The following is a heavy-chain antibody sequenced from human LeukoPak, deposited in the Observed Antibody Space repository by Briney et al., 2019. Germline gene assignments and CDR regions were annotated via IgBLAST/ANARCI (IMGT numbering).Heavy chain of an antibody. CDR3: ARDSIVATPNAPPYNWFDP. J-gene: IGHJ5*02. V-gene: IGHV6-1*01. D-gene: IGHD5-12*01. CDR2: TYYRSKWYN. Sequence: SQTLSLTCAISGDSVSSNSAAWNWIRQSPSRGLEWLGRTYYRSKWYNDYAVSVKSRITINPDTSKNQFSLQLNSVTPEDTAVYYCARDSIVATPNAPPYNWFDPWGQGTLVTVSS. CDR1: GDSVSSNSAA.